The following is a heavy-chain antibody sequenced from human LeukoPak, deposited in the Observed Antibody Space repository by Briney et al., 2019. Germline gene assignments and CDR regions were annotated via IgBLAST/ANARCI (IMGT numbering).Heavy chain of an antibody. Sequence: KSSETLSLTCTVSGGSISSGGYYWSWIRQHPGKGLEWIGYIYYSGSTYYNPSLKSRVTISVDTSKNQFSLKLSSVTAADTAVYYCAREGGDGYNPFDYWGQGTLVTVSS. V-gene: IGHV4-31*03. CDR1: GGSISSGGYY. J-gene: IGHJ4*02. CDR3: AREGGDGYNPFDY. D-gene: IGHD5-24*01. CDR2: IYYSGST.